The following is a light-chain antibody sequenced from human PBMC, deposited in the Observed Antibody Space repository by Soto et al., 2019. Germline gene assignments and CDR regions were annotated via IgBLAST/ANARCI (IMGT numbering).Light chain of an antibody. Sequence: QSVLTQPPSVSGAPGRRFTISCPGASSTIGAGYDVHWYQQLPGTAPKLLIYGNSNRPSGVPDRFSGSKSGTSASLAITGLQAEDEADYYCQSYDSSLSGVVFGGGTKVTVL. CDR1: SSTIGAGYD. V-gene: IGLV1-40*01. J-gene: IGLJ2*01. CDR3: QSYDSSLSGVV. CDR2: GNS.